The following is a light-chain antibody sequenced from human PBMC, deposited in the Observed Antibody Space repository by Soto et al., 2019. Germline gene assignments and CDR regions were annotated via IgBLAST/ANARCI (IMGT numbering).Light chain of an antibody. CDR1: SGHSSYA. CDR2: LNSDGSH. V-gene: IGLV4-69*01. J-gene: IGLJ1*01. CDR3: QTWVTGIHV. Sequence: QPVLTQSPSASASLGASVKLTCTLSSGHSSYAIAWHQQQPEKGPRYLMKLNSDGSHSKGDGIPDRFSGSSSGAERYLTISSLQSEDEADYYCQTWVTGIHVFGTGTKVTVL.